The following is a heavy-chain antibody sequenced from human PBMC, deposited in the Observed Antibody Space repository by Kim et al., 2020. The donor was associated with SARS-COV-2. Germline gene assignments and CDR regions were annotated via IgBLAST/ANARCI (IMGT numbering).Heavy chain of an antibody. CDR1: GYTFTSYG. Sequence: ASVKVSCKASGYTFTSYGISWVRQAPGQGLEWMGWISAYNGNTNYAQKLQGRVTMTTDTSTSTAYMELRSLRSDDTAVYYCARMVRGVLPYYYYGMDVWGQGTTVTVSS. CDR2: ISAYNGNT. D-gene: IGHD3-10*01. CDR3: ARMVRGVLPYYYYGMDV. V-gene: IGHV1-18*01. J-gene: IGHJ6*02.